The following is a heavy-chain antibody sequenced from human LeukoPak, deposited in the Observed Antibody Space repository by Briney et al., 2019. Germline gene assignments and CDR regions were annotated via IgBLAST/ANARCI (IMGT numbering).Heavy chain of an antibody. Sequence: PGESLKISCKGSGYSFTSYWIGWVRQMPGKGLEWMGIIYPGDSDTRYSPSFQGQVTISADKSISTAYLQWSSLKASDTAMYYCARSPYYYGSGSYSAFDIWGQGTMVTVSS. CDR3: ARSPYYYGSGSYSAFDI. CDR1: GYSFTSYW. J-gene: IGHJ3*02. D-gene: IGHD3-10*01. CDR2: IYPGDSDT. V-gene: IGHV5-51*01.